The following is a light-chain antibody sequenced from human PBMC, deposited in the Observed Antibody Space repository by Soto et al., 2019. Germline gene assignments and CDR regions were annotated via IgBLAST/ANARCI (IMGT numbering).Light chain of an antibody. J-gene: IGKJ2*01. CDR3: QHRANVVS. Sequence: EIVLTQSPATLSLSPGDRATLSCRASQSVSNYLAWYQQKPGQVPKLLIYDTFHRAPGIPVRFSGSGFGTDFTLTISSLESDDFAVYYCQHRANVVSFGEGTKMEIK. CDR2: DTF. V-gene: IGKV3-11*01. CDR1: QSVSNY.